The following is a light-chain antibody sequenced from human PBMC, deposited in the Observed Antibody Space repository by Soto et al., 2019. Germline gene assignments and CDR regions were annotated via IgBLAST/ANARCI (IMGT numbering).Light chain of an antibody. Sequence: EIVMTQSPATLSVSPGERATLSCRASQSLSFNLAWYQQKPGQAPRLLIYAASTRATGIPARFSGSGSGTEFTLTISSLQSEDFAVYYCQQYYRWPQTVGQGTKVDIK. CDR2: AAS. V-gene: IGKV3-15*01. CDR3: QQYYRWPQT. CDR1: QSLSFN. J-gene: IGKJ1*01.